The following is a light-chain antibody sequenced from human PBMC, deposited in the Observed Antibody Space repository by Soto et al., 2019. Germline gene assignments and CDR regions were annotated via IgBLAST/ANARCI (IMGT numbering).Light chain of an antibody. V-gene: IGKV1-9*01. CDR3: QQVKTYPLT. Sequence: DIQLTQSPSFLSASVGDRVTITCRASQDISSHLAWYQQKPGKAPKLLLYAASTLQSGVPSGFGSSRSWTEFTLTITSLQPEDFATYYCQQVKTYPLTFGGGTKVEIK. J-gene: IGKJ4*01. CDR2: AAS. CDR1: QDISSH.